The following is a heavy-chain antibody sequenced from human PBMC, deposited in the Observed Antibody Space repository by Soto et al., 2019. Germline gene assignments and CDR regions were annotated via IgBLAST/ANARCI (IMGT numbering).Heavy chain of an antibody. CDR2: IYYSGGT. Sequence: SGTPDIGSAASGGSVSSSIYYWVWIRQPPGKGLDWIGSIYYSGGTYYNPSLKSRVTISVDTSKNQFSLKLSSVTAADTAVYYCARHWATIVVVTAAKSRLGESWFDPCGQGTLVTLSS. CDR1: GGSVSSSIYY. CDR3: ARHWATIVVVTAAKSRLGESWFDP. V-gene: IGHV4-39*01. D-gene: IGHD2-2*01. J-gene: IGHJ5*02.